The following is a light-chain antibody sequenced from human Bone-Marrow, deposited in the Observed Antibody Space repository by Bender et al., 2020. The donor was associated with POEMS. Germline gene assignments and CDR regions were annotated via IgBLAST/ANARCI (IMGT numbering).Light chain of an antibody. J-gene: IGLJ2*01. CDR1: NIGSKS. CDR2: DDS. Sequence: LTQPRSVSGSPGQTASITCGGNNIGSKSVHWYQQKPGLAPVLVVYDDSDRPSGIPERFSGSNSGNTATLTISRVEAGDEADYYCQVWDSSSDHPGVFGGGTKLTVL. V-gene: IGLV3-21*02. CDR3: QVWDSSSDHPGV.